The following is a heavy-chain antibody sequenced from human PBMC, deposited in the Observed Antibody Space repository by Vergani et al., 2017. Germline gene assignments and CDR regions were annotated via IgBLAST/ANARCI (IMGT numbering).Heavy chain of an antibody. V-gene: IGHV3-9*01. J-gene: IGHJ3*01. CDR2: ISWNSGAV. CDR1: GITFWKFG. D-gene: IGHD5-12*01. CDR3: TKGSVYYQDSAGHGYDPYTGCAL. Sequence: EVDLVESGGGLAQPGGSLRLSCEASGITFWKFGMHWVRQGPGKGLEWVSGISWNSGAVDYADSVRGRFTISRDNAKNSLFLEMNSLRFEDTAVYFCTKGSVYYQDSAGHGYDPYTGCALWGQGTLVTVSS.